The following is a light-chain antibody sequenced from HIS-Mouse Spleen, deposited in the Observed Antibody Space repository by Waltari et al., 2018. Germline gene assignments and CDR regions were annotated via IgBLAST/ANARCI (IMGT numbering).Light chain of an antibody. CDR2: EGS. J-gene: IGLJ1*01. CDR3: CSYAGSSTSYV. V-gene: IGLV2-23*01. CDR1: SSEVGSYNL. Sequence: QPALTQPASVSGSPGQSITISCTGTSSEVGSYNLVSWYQQHPGKAPKLMIYEGSKRPSGVSNRFSGSKSGNTASLTISGLQAEDEADYYCCSYAGSSTSYVFGTGTKVTVL.